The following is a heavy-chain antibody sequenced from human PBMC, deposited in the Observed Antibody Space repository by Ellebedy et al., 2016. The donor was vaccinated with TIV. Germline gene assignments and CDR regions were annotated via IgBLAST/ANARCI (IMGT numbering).Heavy chain of an antibody. CDR3: AKGDSSSWYGSTHTRFDY. Sequence: GGSLRLSCAASGFTFSSYWMSWVRQAPGKGLEWVANIKQDGSEKYYVDSVKGRFTISRDNAKNSLYLQMNSLRAEDMALYYCAKGDSSSWYGSTHTRFDYWGQGTLVTVSS. D-gene: IGHD6-13*01. J-gene: IGHJ4*02. V-gene: IGHV3-7*03. CDR2: IKQDGSEK. CDR1: GFTFSSYW.